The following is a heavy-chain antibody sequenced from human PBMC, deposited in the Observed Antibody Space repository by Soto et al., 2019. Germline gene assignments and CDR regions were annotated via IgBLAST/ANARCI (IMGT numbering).Heavy chain of an antibody. Sequence: SETLSLTCTVSGGSISSGGYYWSWIRQHPGKGLEWIGYIYYSGSTYYNPSLKSRVTISVDTSKNQFSLKLSSVTAADTAVYYCAREKYYGSGREDFWGQGTLVTVSS. CDR1: GGSISSGGYY. CDR2: IYYSGST. J-gene: IGHJ4*02. V-gene: IGHV4-31*03. CDR3: AREKYYGSGREDF. D-gene: IGHD3-10*01.